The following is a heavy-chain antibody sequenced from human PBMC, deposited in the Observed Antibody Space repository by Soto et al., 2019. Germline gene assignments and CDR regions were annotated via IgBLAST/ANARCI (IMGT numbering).Heavy chain of an antibody. Sequence: QVRLQESGPRLVKPSETLSLICSVSGVSITSYHWSWIRQPPGKGLEWIGYMYNSGSTDYNPSLQSRVTISKDTSRNQFSLKLTSVTAADTAVYFCARRAYCGGGNCWAFGVW. D-gene: IGHD2-21*01. V-gene: IGHV4-59*08. J-gene: IGHJ3*01. CDR2: MYNSGST. CDR1: GVSITSYH. CDR3: ARRAYCGGGNCWAFGV.